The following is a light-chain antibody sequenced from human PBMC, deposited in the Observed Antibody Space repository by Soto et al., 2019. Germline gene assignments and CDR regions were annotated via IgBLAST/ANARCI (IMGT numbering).Light chain of an antibody. CDR2: SAS. CDR1: QGVSDT. V-gene: IGKV3D-15*01. Sequence: EIVLTQSPATLSLSPGGRATLSCRASQGVSDTLAWYQQKPGQAPRLLIYSASRRATGFPARFSGSGSGTDFTLTISSLQSEDFAVYYCQQYDNWPWTFGQGTKVDIK. J-gene: IGKJ1*01. CDR3: QQYDNWPWT.